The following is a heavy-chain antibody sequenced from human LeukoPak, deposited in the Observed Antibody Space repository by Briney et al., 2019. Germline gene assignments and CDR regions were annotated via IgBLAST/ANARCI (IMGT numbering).Heavy chain of an antibody. CDR1: GFTFSNYW. J-gene: IGHJ4*02. Sequence: GGSLRLSCAAPGFTFSNYWMHWVRQAPGKGLVWVSRIATDGSTTGYADSVKGRFTISRDNARNTLYLEMNSLSAEDTAVYYCTRSIMSDLEYCGGNCFAFDYWGQGTLVTVSS. CDR2: IATDGSTT. D-gene: IGHD2-21*01. V-gene: IGHV3-74*01. CDR3: TRSIMSDLEYCGGNCFAFDY.